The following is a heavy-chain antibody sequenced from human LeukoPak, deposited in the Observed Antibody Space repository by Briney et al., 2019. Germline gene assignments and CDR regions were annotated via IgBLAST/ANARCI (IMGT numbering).Heavy chain of an antibody. CDR1: GFTFRNYV. CDR3: AKEGLDCSGGRCYYGYYYMDV. CDR2: IVGSDGST. Sequence: GGSLRLSCAASGFTFRNYVMSWVRQAPGKGLEWVPAIVGSDGSTYYADSVKGRFTISRDNSKSALYLQVNSLRAEDTAVYYCAKEGLDCSGGRCYYGYYYMDVWGKGTTVTVSS. J-gene: IGHJ6*03. V-gene: IGHV3-23*01. D-gene: IGHD2-15*01.